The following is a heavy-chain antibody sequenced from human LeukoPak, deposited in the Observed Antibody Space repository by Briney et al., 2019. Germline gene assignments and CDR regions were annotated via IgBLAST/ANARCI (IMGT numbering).Heavy chain of an antibody. CDR3: ATRHHSRTYMVLLDS. CDR2: IYYSGST. CDR1: GGSISSGGYY. Sequence: TASETLSLTCTVSGGSISSGGYYWSWIRQHPGKGLEWIGYIYYSGSTYYNPSLKSRVTISVDTSKNQFSLKLSSVTAADTAIYFCATRHHSRTYMVLLDSWGQGTLVTVSS. J-gene: IGHJ4*02. D-gene: IGHD3-10*01. V-gene: IGHV4-31*03.